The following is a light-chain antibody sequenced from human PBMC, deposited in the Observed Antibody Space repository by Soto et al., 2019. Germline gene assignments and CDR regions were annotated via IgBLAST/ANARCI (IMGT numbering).Light chain of an antibody. V-gene: IGLV1-40*01. J-gene: IGLJ1*01. Sequence: QLVLTQPPSVSGAPGQRVTISCTGSSSNIGAHYDVHWYQQLPGTAPKLLIYGNSNRPSGVPDRFSGSKSGTSASLAITGLQAEDEADYYCQSYDNSLSVYVFGTGTKSPS. CDR2: GNS. CDR1: SSNIGAHYD. CDR3: QSYDNSLSVYV.